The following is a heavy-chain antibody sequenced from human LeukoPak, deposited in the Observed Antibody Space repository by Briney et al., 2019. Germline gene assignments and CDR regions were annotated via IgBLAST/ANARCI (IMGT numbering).Heavy chain of an antibody. D-gene: IGHD3-22*01. J-gene: IGHJ4*02. V-gene: IGHV3-23*01. CDR3: AKDRPNYYGSNGHYYRRDGDY. Sequence: GWSLRLSCAASGCTFSIYAMSWVRQAPGKGLQWVSSITSSCDGTYYADSVKGGSTISRDNSENMLYLQMNSLRVEDTAVYFCAKDRPNYYGSNGHYYRRDGDYWGQGTLVTVSS. CDR2: ITSSCDGT. CDR1: GCTFSIYA.